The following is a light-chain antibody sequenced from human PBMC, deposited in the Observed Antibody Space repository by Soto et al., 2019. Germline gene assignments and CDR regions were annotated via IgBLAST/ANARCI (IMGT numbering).Light chain of an antibody. CDR3: QQYNSYSET. CDR2: KAS. J-gene: IGKJ1*01. CDR1: QSISSW. Sequence: DIQMTQSPSTLSAFVGDRVTITCRASQSISSWLAWYQQKPGKAPKLLIYKASSLESGVPSRFSGSGSGTEFTLTISSLQPDDFATYYYQQYNSYSETFGQGTKVEIK. V-gene: IGKV1-5*03.